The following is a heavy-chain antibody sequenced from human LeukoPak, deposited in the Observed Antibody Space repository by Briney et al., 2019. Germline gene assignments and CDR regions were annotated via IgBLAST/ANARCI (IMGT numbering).Heavy chain of an antibody. CDR1: GFTFSDNY. V-gene: IGHV3-11*04. D-gene: IGHD2-15*01. CDR3: AREHCSGGSCYSIYYYYYMDV. J-gene: IGHJ6*03. CDR2: ISSSGNTT. Sequence: PGGSLRLSCAASGFTFSDNYMSWIRQAPGKGLEWVSYISSSGNTTKNADSVKGRFTITRDNAKNSLYLQMNSLRAEDTAVYYCAREHCSGGSCYSIYYYYYMDVWGKGTTVTVSS.